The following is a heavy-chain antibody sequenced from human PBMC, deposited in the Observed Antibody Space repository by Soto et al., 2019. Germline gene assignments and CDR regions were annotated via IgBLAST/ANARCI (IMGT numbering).Heavy chain of an antibody. D-gene: IGHD1-7*01. Sequence: ASVKVSCKASGGTFSSYAISWVRQAPGQGLEWMGWISPYNGTTNYAQKLQGRVTITTDTSTSTAYMELRSLRSDDTAVYYCARDPTPRLELRGYYYYGMDVWGQGTTVTVSS. CDR2: ISPYNGTT. CDR1: GGTFSSYA. V-gene: IGHV1-18*01. CDR3: ARDPTPRLELRGYYYYGMDV. J-gene: IGHJ6*02.